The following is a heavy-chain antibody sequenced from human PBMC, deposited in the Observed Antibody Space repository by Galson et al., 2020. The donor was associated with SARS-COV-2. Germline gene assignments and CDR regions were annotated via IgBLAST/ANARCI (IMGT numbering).Heavy chain of an antibody. CDR2: IRNKVNNYAT. J-gene: IGHJ4*02. V-gene: IGHV3-73*01. CDR1: GFSFSDSA. D-gene: IGHD4-17*01. Sequence: GGSLRLSCAASGFSFSDSAMHWVRQASGKGLEWVGRIRNKVNNYATAYAASVKGRFTLSRDDLKNTAYLQMNSLKTEDTAVYYCARGVDGEGFDHWGQGTLVTVSS. CDR3: ARGVDGEGFDH.